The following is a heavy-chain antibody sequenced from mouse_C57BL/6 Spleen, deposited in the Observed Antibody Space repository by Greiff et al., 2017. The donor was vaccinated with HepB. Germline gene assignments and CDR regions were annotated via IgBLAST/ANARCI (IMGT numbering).Heavy chain of an antibody. V-gene: IGHV1-9*01. CDR3: ARSDYSNYERGYYFDY. CDR1: GYTFTGYW. Sequence: QVQLQQSGAELMKPGASVKLSCKATGYTFTGYWIEWVKQRPGHGLEWIGEILPGSGSTNYNEKFKGKATFTADTSSNTAYMQLSSLTTEDSAIYYCARSDYSNYERGYYFDYWGQGTTLTVSS. CDR2: ILPGSGST. D-gene: IGHD2-5*01. J-gene: IGHJ2*01.